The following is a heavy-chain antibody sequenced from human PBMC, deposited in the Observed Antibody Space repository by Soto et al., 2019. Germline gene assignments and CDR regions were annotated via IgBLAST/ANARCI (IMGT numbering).Heavy chain of an antibody. D-gene: IGHD6-19*01. J-gene: IGHJ6*02. CDR2: IIPIFGTA. V-gene: IGHV1-69*13. CDR1: GGTFSSYA. Sequence: SVKVSCKASGGTFSSYAISWVRQAPGQGLEWMGGIIPIFGTANYAQKFQGRVTITADESTSTAYMELSSLRSEDTAVYYCARDLGWYHSPYYYYYRMDVWGQGTKVTVYS. CDR3: ARDLGWYHSPYYYYYRMDV.